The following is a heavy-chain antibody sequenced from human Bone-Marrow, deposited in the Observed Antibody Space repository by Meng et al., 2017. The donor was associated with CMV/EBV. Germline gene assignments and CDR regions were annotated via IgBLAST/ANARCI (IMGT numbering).Heavy chain of an antibody. D-gene: IGHD4-23*01. CDR1: GFSFSIYG. CDR2: ISYDGTNE. J-gene: IGHJ4*02. CDR3: AKTTVVGLFDY. V-gene: IGHV3-30*19. Sequence: GALRLSCAASGFSFSIYGMHWVRQAPGKGLEWVGIISYDGTNENYADSVKGRFTISRDNSKNTLYLRMNSLRAEDTAVYYCAKTTVVGLFDYWGQGTLVTVSS.